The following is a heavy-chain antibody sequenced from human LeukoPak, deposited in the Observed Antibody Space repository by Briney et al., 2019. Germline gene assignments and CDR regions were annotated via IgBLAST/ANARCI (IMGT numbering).Heavy chain of an antibody. D-gene: IGHD6-19*01. J-gene: IGHJ5*02. CDR3: ARAVANLKQRWFDP. CDR2: INPNSGGT. V-gene: IGHV1-2*02. Sequence: GASVKVSCKVSGYTFTGYYMHWVRQAPGQGLEWMGWINPNSGGTNYAQKFQGRVTMTRDTSISTAYMELSRLRSDDTAVYYCARAVANLKQRWFDPWGQGTLVTVSS. CDR1: GYTFTGYY.